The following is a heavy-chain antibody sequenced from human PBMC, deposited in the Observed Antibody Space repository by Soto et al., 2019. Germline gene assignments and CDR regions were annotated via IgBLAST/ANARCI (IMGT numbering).Heavy chain of an antibody. CDR1: GDSFSSYA. CDR3: STFALPRVGSYVPFDF. J-gene: IGHJ4*02. CDR2: IIPVIGTP. Sequence: QVQLVQSGPEVKKPGSSVKVSCQASGDSFSSYAFSWVRQAPGQGLEWMGGIIPVIGTPNYAQKFQGRVTLTADTSASTADMDLNTLRSEDTAVYYCSTFALPRVGSYVPFDFWGQGTLVTVSS. D-gene: IGHD1-26*01. V-gene: IGHV1-69*06.